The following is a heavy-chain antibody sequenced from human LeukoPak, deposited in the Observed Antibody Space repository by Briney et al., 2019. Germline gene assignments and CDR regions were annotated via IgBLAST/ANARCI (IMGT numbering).Heavy chain of an antibody. CDR1: GFPFTDFY. V-gene: IGHV1-8*02. CDR3: ARGPLYCSSTSCYEDY. CDR2: MNPNSGNT. J-gene: IGHJ4*02. Sequence: GASVKLSCKASGFPFTDFYIHWVRQAPGQGLEWMGWMNPNSGNTGYAQKFQGRVTMTRTTSISTAYMELSSLRSEDTAVYYCARGPLYCSSTSCYEDYWGQGTLVTVSS. D-gene: IGHD2-2*01.